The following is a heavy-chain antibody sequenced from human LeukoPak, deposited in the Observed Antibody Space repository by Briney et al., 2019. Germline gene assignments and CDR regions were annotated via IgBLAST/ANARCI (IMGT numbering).Heavy chain of an antibody. D-gene: IGHD7-27*01. CDR1: GGSARKYF. J-gene: IGHJ4*02. V-gene: IGHV4-59*02. CDR2: FYYTET. Sequence: LETLSLTCTVSGGSARKYFGSWIRQSPGKGLEWISYFYYTETGYNPSLKSRVTISADTSKTQFSPKLSSVTAAYPAVYYCATRELGNDYWGEGTLVTVS. CDR3: ATRELGNDY.